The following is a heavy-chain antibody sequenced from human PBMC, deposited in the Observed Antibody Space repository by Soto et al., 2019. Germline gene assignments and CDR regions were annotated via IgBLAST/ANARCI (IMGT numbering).Heavy chain of an antibody. D-gene: IGHD6-13*01. J-gene: IGHJ5*02. V-gene: IGHV1-3*01. CDR2: INAGNGNT. Sequence: GASVKVSCKASGYTFTSYAMHWVRQAPGQRLEWMGWINAGNGNTKYSQKFQGRVTITRDTSASTAYMELSSLRSEDTAVYYCARSSGWYFCLDPWGKGTLVTFP. CDR3: ARSSGWYFCLDP. CDR1: GYTFTSYA.